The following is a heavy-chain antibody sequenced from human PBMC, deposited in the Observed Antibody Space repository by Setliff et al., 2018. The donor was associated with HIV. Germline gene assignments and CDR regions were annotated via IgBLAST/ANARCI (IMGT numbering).Heavy chain of an antibody. CDR2: ISVYNGNT. CDR3: ARRGVGTSDAFDL. Sequence: ASVKVSCKASGYTFLNYGINGVRQAPGQGLEWMGWISVYNGNTNYARKLQGRVTMTTDTSTRTVYMELRSLRSDDTAVYYCARRGVGTSDAFDLWGQGTMVTVSS. D-gene: IGHD2-8*01. CDR1: GYTFLNYG. V-gene: IGHV1-18*01. J-gene: IGHJ3*01.